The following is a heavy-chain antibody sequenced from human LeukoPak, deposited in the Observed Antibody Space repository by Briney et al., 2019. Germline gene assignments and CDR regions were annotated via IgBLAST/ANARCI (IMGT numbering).Heavy chain of an antibody. CDR1: GSIFTSYW. CDR2: ICPGDSDT. CDR3: ARTRGIAAAGSLDY. V-gene: IGHV5-51*01. J-gene: IGHJ4*02. D-gene: IGHD6-13*01. Sequence: GAPLQISCTGCGSIFTSYWIGCVRPLPGKGLEWMGIICPGDSDTRYSPSFQGQVTISANKSISTSYLQWSSLKASDTAMYYCARTRGIAAAGSLDYWGQGTLVTVSS.